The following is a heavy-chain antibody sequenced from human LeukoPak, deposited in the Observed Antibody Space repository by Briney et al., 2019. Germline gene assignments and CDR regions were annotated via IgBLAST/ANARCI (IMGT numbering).Heavy chain of an antibody. J-gene: IGHJ4*02. Sequence: KPSETLSLTCTVSGYSISSGYYWGWIRQPPGKGLEWIGNIYHSGSTYYNPSLKSRVTISVDTSKNQFSLKLSSVTAADTAVYYCARGQYYFDYWGQGTLVTVSS. CDR2: IYHSGST. V-gene: IGHV4-38-2*02. CDR1: GYSISSGYY. CDR3: ARGQYYFDY.